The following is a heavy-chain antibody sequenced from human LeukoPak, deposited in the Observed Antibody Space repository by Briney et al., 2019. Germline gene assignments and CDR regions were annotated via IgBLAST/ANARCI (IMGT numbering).Heavy chain of an antibody. V-gene: IGHV3-48*04. CDR2: IDSSGSII. J-gene: IGHJ4*02. CDR1: GSTFSSHT. D-gene: IGHD3-3*01. CDR3: ARDTPPLTIFGEYFDY. Sequence: PGGSLRLSCAGSGSTFSSHTMNWVRQAPGKGLEWISYIDSSGSIIYYADSVKGRFTISRDNAKNSLYLQMNSLRAEDTAVYYCARDTPPLTIFGEYFDYWGQGTLVTVSS.